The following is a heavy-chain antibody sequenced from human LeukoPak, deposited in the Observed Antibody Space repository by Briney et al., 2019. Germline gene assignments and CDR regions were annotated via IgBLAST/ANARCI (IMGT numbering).Heavy chain of an antibody. J-gene: IGHJ4*02. CDR1: GFTFSSYS. Sequence: GGSLRLSCAASGFTFSSYSMNWVRQAPGKGLEWVSSISSSSSYIYYADSVKGRFTISRDNAKNSLYLQMNSLRAEDTAVYYCARDPATMVRGVIDYWGQGTPVTVSS. V-gene: IGHV3-21*01. CDR2: ISSSSSYI. D-gene: IGHD3-10*01. CDR3: ARDPATMVRGVIDY.